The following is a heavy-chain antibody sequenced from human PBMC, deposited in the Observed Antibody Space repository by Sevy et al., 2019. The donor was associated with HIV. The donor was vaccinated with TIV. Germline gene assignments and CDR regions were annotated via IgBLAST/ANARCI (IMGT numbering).Heavy chain of an antibody. CDR3: ASSGHRDIVVVVAATFDY. D-gene: IGHD2-15*01. CDR2: IKQDGSEK. Sequence: GSLRLSCAASGFTFSSYWMSWVRQAPGKGLEWVANIKQDGSEKYYVDSVKGRFTISRDNAKNSLYLQMNSLRAEDTAVYYCASSGHRDIVVVVAATFDYWGQGTLVTVSS. J-gene: IGHJ4*02. CDR1: GFTFSSYW. V-gene: IGHV3-7*01.